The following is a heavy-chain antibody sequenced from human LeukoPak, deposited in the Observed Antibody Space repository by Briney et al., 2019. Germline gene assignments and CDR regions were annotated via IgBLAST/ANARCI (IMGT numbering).Heavy chain of an antibody. J-gene: IGHJ6*03. CDR2: NYHSGST. CDR3: ARVIGNYYYYMDV. Sequence: SGTLSLTCAVSGGSLSSTNWWDWVRPAPGKGAGWGGENYHSGSTNYNPSLKSRVTISVDKSKSQFSLKLSSVTAGDTAVYYCARVIGNYYYYMDVWGKGTTVTVSS. D-gene: IGHD2-15*01. CDR1: GGSLSSTNW. V-gene: IGHV4-4*02.